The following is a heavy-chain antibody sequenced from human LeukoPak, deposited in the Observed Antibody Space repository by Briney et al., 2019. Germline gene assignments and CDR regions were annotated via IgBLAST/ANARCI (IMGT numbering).Heavy chain of an antibody. V-gene: IGHV1-69*04. D-gene: IGHD4-17*01. CDR3: ASRPPVNGDYKPDAFDI. Sequence: GASVKVSCKASGGTFSSYAISWVRQAPGQGLEWMGRIIPILGIANYAQKFQGRVTITADKSTSTAYMELSSLRSEDTAVYYCASRPPVNGDYKPDAFDIWGQGTMVTVSS. CDR2: IIPILGIA. J-gene: IGHJ3*02. CDR1: GGTFSSYA.